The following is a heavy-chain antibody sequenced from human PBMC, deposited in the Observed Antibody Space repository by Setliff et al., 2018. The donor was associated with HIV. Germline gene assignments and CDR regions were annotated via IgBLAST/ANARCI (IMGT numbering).Heavy chain of an antibody. J-gene: IGHJ4*02. Sequence: PGGSLRLSCAASGFTFSRYSMNWVRQAPGKGREWLSYINGGGTTIYSADSVRGRFTISRDNAKNSLYLQMNSLRAEDTAVYYCASHFGYCSSISCEGYWGQGALVTVSS. CDR2: INGGGTTI. D-gene: IGHD2-2*01. V-gene: IGHV3-21*04. CDR1: GFTFSRYS. CDR3: ASHFGYCSSISCEGY.